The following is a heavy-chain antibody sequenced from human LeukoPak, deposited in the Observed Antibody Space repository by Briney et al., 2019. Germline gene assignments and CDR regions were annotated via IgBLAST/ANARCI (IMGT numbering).Heavy chain of an antibody. V-gene: IGHV4-30-2*01. J-gene: IGHJ4*02. D-gene: IGHD6-19*01. Sequence: SETLSLTCTVSGGSISSGGYYWSWIRQPPGKGLEWIGYIYHSGSTYYNPSLKSRVTISVDRSKNQFSLKLSSVTAADTAVYYCARAGSYSSGWYGLDYWGQGTLVTVSS. CDR2: IYHSGST. CDR1: GGSISSGGYY. CDR3: ARAGSYSSGWYGLDY.